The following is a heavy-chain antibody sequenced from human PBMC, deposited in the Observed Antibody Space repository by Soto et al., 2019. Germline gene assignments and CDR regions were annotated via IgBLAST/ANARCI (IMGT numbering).Heavy chain of an antibody. D-gene: IGHD6-19*01. J-gene: IGHJ4*02. CDR2: VSYDGTEK. V-gene: IGHV3-30*03. CDR3: AIPSGLTVTGPDY. CDR1: GFTFTSYA. Sequence: HVQLVESGGGVVQPGRSLRLSCAASGFTFTSYAMHWVRQAPGKGLEWVALVSYDGTEKYYADSVKGRFTISRDNSKKTLYLHMNSLRAEDTAVYYCAIPSGLTVTGPDYWGQGTLVTVSS.